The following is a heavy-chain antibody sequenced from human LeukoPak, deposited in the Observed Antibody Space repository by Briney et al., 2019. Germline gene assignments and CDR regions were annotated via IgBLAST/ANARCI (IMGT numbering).Heavy chain of an antibody. Sequence: SETLSLTCTVSGGSISSYHWSWIRQPPGKGLEWIGYIYYSGSTNYNPSLKSRVTISVDTSKNQFSLKLSSVTAADTAVYYCARRGLYYDSSGGAFDIWGQGTMVTVSS. V-gene: IGHV4-59*08. CDR3: ARRGLYYDSSGGAFDI. J-gene: IGHJ3*02. D-gene: IGHD3-22*01. CDR2: IYYSGST. CDR1: GGSISSYH.